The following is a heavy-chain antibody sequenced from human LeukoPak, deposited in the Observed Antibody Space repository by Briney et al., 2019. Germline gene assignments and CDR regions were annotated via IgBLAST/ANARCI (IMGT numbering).Heavy chain of an antibody. CDR2: ISGSGGST. Sequence: PGGSLRLSCAASGFTFSSYAMSWVRQAPGKGLEWVSAISGSGGSTDYADSVKGRFTISRDNSKNTQSLQMNSLRAEDTAVYYCLGYCSGNNCYSGGYWGQGTLVTVSS. CDR3: LGYCSGNNCYSGGY. CDR1: GFTFSSYA. J-gene: IGHJ4*02. V-gene: IGHV3-23*01. D-gene: IGHD2-15*01.